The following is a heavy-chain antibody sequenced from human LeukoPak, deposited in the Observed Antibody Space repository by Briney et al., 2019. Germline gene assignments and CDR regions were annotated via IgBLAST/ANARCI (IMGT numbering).Heavy chain of an antibody. V-gene: IGHV1-46*01. J-gene: IGHJ4*02. CDR1: GYTFTSYY. Sequence: ASVTVSCKASGYTFTSYYMHWVRQAPGQGLEWMGIINPSGGSTSYAQKFQGRVTMTRDTSTSTVYMKLSRLRSEDAAVYYCARGPRLGRSSGYYYLNYWGQGTLVTVSS. CDR2: INPSGGST. D-gene: IGHD3-22*01. CDR3: ARGPRLGRSSGYYYLNY.